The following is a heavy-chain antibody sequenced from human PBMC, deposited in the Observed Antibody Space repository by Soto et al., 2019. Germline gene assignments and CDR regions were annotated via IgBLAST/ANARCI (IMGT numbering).Heavy chain of an antibody. CDR1: GYTFTRSG. D-gene: IGHD2-21*02. Sequence: GASVKVSCKASGYTFTRSGISWVRQAPGQGLEWMGWISTCNGNTKYSQKFQGRVTITTDTSASTAYMELSSLRSEDTAVYYCARSIVVVTALDYWGQGTLVTVSS. CDR3: ARSIVVVTALDY. J-gene: IGHJ4*02. CDR2: ISTCNGNT. V-gene: IGHV1-18*01.